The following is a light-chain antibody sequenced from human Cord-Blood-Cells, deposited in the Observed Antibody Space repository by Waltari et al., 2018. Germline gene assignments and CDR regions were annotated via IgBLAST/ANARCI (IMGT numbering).Light chain of an antibody. Sequence: QLVLTQSPSASASLGPSVKPTCTLSSGHSSYAIAWQQQQPEKGPRYLMKLNSDGSHSKGDGVPDRFSGSSSGAERYLTISSLQSEDEADYYCQTWGTGIHVFGGGTKLTVL. CDR2: LNSDGSH. CDR1: SGHSSYA. V-gene: IGLV4-69*01. J-gene: IGLJ3*02. CDR3: QTWGTGIHV.